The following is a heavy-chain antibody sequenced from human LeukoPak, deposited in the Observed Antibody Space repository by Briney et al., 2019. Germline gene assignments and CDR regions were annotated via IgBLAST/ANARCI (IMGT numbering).Heavy chain of an antibody. V-gene: IGHV3-48*01. CDR1: GFIFTSYT. CDR2: ISTTDSIT. Sequence: GGSLRLSCAASGFIFTSYTMNWVRQAPGKGLEWISFISTTDSITSYADSVQGRFTISRDNAKNSLYLQMSSLRADDTAVYYCARDHAWGFDSWGRGTLVTVSP. D-gene: IGHD7-27*01. J-gene: IGHJ4*02. CDR3: ARDHAWGFDS.